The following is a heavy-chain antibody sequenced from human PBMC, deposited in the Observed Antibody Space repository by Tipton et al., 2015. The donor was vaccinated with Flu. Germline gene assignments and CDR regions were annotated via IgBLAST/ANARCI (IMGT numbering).Heavy chain of an antibody. CDR1: GYSISSGYY. J-gene: IGHJ4*02. CDR2: IYHSGNT. V-gene: IGHV4-38-2*01. D-gene: IGHD3-16*01. CDR3: ARQDDYVWGSLNY. Sequence: TLSLTCAVSGYSISSGYYWGWIRQPPGKGLEWIGSIYHSGNTYYNPSLKSRVTISVDTSKNQFSLKLNSVTAADTAVYYCARQDDYVWGSLNYWGQGTLVTVSS.